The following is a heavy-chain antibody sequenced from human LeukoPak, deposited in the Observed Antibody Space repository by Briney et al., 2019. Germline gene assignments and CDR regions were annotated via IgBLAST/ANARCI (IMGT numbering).Heavy chain of an antibody. J-gene: IGHJ4*02. Sequence: KPSETLSLTCTVSGASISGYFWSWIRQPPGKGPEWIGFIHYSGSANYNPSLKSRVTISVDTSKNQFSLKLSSVTAADTAVYYCARGRSSGWYYFDYWGQGTLVTVSS. V-gene: IGHV4-59*01. CDR3: ARGRSSGWYYFDY. CDR2: IHYSGSA. D-gene: IGHD6-19*01. CDR1: GASISGYF.